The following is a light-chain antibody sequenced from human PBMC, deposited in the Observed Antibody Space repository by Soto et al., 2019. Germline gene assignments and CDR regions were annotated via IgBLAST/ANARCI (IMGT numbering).Light chain of an antibody. CDR2: EVS. CDR3: SSYTSTSTV. V-gene: IGLV2-18*02. J-gene: IGLJ2*01. CDR1: SRDVGSYNR. Sequence: QSALTQPPSVSGSPGQSVTISCTGTSRDVGSYNRVSWYQQPPGTAPKLLIYEVSNRPSGVPDRFSGSKSGNTASLTISGLQAEDEADYYCSSYTSTSTVFGGGTKLTVL.